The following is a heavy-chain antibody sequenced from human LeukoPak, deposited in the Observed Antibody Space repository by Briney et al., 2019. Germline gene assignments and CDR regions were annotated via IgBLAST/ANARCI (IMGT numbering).Heavy chain of an antibody. CDR2: INPNSGDT. CDR1: GYTFTGYY. Sequence: GASVKVSCKASGYTFTGYYMHWVRQAPGQGLERMGWINPNSGDTNYAQKFQGRVTMTSDTSISTAYMELSRLRSDDTAFYYCARGGSGSYDNLLFDYWGQGALVTVSS. V-gene: IGHV1-2*02. CDR3: ARGGSGSYDNLLFDY. D-gene: IGHD3-10*01. J-gene: IGHJ4*02.